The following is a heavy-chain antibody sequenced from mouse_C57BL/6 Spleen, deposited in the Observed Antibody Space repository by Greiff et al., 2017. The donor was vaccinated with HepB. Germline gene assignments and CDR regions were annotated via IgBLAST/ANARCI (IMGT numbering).Heavy chain of an antibody. CDR3: ARGGLFSYYYGSSFDY. CDR1: GYTFTDYN. D-gene: IGHD1-1*01. J-gene: IGHJ2*01. V-gene: IGHV1-18*01. Sequence: EVQLQQSGPELVKPGASVKIPCKASGYTFTDYNMDWVKQSHGKSLEWIGDINPNNGGTIYNQKFKGKATLTVDKSSSTAYMELRSLTSEDTAVYYCARGGLFSYYYGSSFDYWGQGTTLTVSS. CDR2: INPNNGGT.